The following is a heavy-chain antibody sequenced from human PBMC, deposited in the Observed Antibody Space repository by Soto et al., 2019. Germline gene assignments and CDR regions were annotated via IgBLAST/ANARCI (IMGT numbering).Heavy chain of an antibody. CDR2: IYSGGST. D-gene: IGHD1-26*01. V-gene: IGHV3-53*01. Sequence: GGSLRLSCAASGFTVSSNYMSWVRQAPGKGLEWVSVIYSGGSTYYADSVKGRFTISRDNSKNTLYLQMNSLRAEDTAVYYCARVQWELLASWFDPWGQGTLVTVSS. CDR1: GFTVSSNY. J-gene: IGHJ5*02. CDR3: ARVQWELLASWFDP.